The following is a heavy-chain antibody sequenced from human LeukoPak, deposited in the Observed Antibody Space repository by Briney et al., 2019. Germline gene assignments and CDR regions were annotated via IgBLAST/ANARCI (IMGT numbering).Heavy chain of an antibody. Sequence: PSETLSLTCTVSGGSIRSYCWSWIRQPPGKGLECIGYMYYSGSSNYNPSLKSRVTIVVDTSKNRFSLNLSSVTAADTAVYYCARHIGSSWLDAFDIWGQGTMVTVSS. J-gene: IGHJ3*02. V-gene: IGHV4-59*08. CDR2: MYYSGSS. D-gene: IGHD6-13*01. CDR1: GGSIRSYC. CDR3: ARHIGSSWLDAFDI.